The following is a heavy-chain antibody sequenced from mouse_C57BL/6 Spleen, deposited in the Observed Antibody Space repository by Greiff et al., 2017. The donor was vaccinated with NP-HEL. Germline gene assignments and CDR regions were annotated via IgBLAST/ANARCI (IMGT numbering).Heavy chain of an antibody. V-gene: IGHV5-9-1*02. CDR3: TREGGITTVEGMDY. CDR2: ISSGGDYI. J-gene: IGHJ4*01. CDR1: GFTFSSYA. D-gene: IGHD1-1*01. Sequence: EVQVVESGEGLVKPGGSLKLSCAASGFTFSSYAMSWVRQTPEKRLEWVAYISSGGDYIYYADTVKGRFTISRDNARNPLYLQMSSLKSEDTAMYYCTREGGITTVEGMDYWGQGTSVTVSS.